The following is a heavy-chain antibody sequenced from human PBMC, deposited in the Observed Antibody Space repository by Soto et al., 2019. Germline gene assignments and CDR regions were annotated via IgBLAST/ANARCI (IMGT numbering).Heavy chain of an antibody. CDR3: ASSGSYSDYGMDV. CDR1: GGSISSSNFY. CDR2: IYYSGST. D-gene: IGHD1-26*01. V-gene: IGHV4-39*07. Sequence: ETLSLTCTVSGGSISSSNFYWGWIPQPPGKGLEWIGGIYYSGSTCYNPSLKSRVTISVDKSKNQFSLKLSSVTAADTAVYYCASSGSYSDYGMDVWGQGTTVTVSS. J-gene: IGHJ6*02.